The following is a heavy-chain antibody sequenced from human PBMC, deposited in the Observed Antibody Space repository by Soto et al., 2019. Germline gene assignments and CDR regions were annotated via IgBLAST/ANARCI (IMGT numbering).Heavy chain of an antibody. Sequence: QLQLQESGPGLVKASETLSLTCSVSGGSISSNIYYWGWIRQPPGKGLEWIGSINYSGRTYYNASLMSRVTMSVDTSKKQFSLKLSSLTAADTAVYYCARHPTASTHGMDVWGQGTPVTVSS. J-gene: IGHJ6*02. D-gene: IGHD6-6*01. CDR1: GGSISSNIYY. V-gene: IGHV4-39*01. CDR2: INYSGRT. CDR3: ARHPTASTHGMDV.